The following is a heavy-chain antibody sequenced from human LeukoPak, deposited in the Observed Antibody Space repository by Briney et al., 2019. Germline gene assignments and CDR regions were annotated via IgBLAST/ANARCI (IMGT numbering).Heavy chain of an antibody. CDR2: IKDSGRN. V-gene: IGHV4-34*01. J-gene: IGHJ5*02. D-gene: IGHD1/OR15-1a*01. CDR1: GGSFSGYY. CDR3: ARAPGFLPPLRTTGWFDP. Sequence: SETLSLTCAVYGGSFSGYYLSWIRQPPGKGLEWIGEIKDSGRNNYNPSLKSRVTISVDTSKNQFSLKLSSVTAADTAVYYCARAPGFLPPLRTTGWFDPWGQGTLVTVSS.